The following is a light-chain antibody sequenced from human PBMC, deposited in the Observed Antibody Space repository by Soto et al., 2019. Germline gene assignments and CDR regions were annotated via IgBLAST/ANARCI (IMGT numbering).Light chain of an antibody. Sequence: QSALTQPASVTGTHGQSLTITGTRTSSDVGSYNLVSWYQHHPGKAPKLMIYEVSKRPSGVSNRFSGSKFGNTASLTISGLQAEDEADYYCCSYAGSSTLVFGTGTKVTVL. V-gene: IGLV2-23*02. CDR1: SSDVGSYNL. CDR3: CSYAGSSTLV. J-gene: IGLJ1*01. CDR2: EVS.